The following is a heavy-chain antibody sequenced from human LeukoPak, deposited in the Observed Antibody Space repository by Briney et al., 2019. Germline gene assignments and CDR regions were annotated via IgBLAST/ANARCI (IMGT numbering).Heavy chain of an antibody. CDR1: GGSISSGGYY. CDR3: ARALQSEDETAPYYFDY. V-gene: IGHV4-31*03. D-gene: IGHD5-18*01. Sequence: PSQTLSLTCTVSGGSISSGGYYWSWIRQHPGKGLEWIGYIYYSGSTYYNPSLKSRVTISVDTSKNQSSLKLSSVTAADTAVYYCARALQSEDETAPYYFDYWGQGTLVTVSS. J-gene: IGHJ4*02. CDR2: IYYSGST.